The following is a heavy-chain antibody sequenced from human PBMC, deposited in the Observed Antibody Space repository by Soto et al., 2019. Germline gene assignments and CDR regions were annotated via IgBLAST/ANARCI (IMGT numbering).Heavy chain of an antibody. CDR1: GGTFSSYA. V-gene: IGHV1-69*01. CDR2: IIPIFGTA. D-gene: IGHD2-2*02. J-gene: IGHJ6*02. CDR3: ARAHILVVPAAIRYYYYGMDV. Sequence: QVQLVQSGAEVKKPGSSVKVSCKASGGTFSSYAISWVRQAPGQGLEWMGGIIPIFGTANYAQKFQGRVTITAEEATSTAYMELSSLRSEDTAVYYCARAHILVVPAAIRYYYYGMDVWGQGTTVTVSS.